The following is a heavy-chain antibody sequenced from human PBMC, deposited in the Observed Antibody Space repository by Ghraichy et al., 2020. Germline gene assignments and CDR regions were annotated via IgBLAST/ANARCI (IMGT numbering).Heavy chain of an antibody. CDR3: ARDFESGVVRGHIVVANWFDP. CDR2: IIPIFGTA. Sequence: SVKVSCKASGGTFSSYAISWVRQAPGQGLEWMGGIIPIFGTANYAQKFQGRVTITADESTSTAYMELSSLRSEDTAVYYCARDFESGVVRGHIVVANWFDPWGQGTLVTVSS. V-gene: IGHV1-69*13. D-gene: IGHD2-21*01. CDR1: GGTFSSYA. J-gene: IGHJ5*02.